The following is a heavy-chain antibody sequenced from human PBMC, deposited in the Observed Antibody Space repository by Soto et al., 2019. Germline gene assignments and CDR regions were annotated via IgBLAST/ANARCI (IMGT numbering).Heavy chain of an antibody. D-gene: IGHD3-10*01. CDR2: ISAYNGNT. Sequence: ASVKVSCKASGYTFTNYGISWVRQAPGQGLEWMGWISAYNGNTNYAQKFQGRITMTKDTSTTTVYMELRSLRSDDTAVYYCARAPRGNYGYPSYFDYWGQGTLVTVSS. V-gene: IGHV1-18*01. CDR1: GYTFTNYG. J-gene: IGHJ4*02. CDR3: ARAPRGNYGYPSYFDY.